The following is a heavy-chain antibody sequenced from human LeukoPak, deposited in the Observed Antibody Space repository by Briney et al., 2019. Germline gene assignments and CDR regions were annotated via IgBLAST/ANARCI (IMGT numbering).Heavy chain of an antibody. CDR2: ISSSGGTI. V-gene: IGHV3-11*01. Sequence: GLLRLSCAASGFTFSDYYMSWIRQAPGKGLGWVSYISSSGGTIYYADSVKGRFTISRDNAKNSLYLQMNSLSAEDTAVYYCARDRPRYFGEGWFDPWGQGTLVTVSS. J-gene: IGHJ5*02. CDR3: ARDRPRYFGEGWFDP. D-gene: IGHD3-10*01. CDR1: GFTFSDYY.